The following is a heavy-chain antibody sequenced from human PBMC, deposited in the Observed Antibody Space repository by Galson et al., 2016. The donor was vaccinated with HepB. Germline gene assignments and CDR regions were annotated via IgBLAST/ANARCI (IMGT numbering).Heavy chain of an antibody. Sequence: SLRLSCAASGFTFSSYGMHWLRQAPGKGLEWVTVMSYDGSNKYYADSVRGRFTISRDSSKNTLYLQMNSLKTEDSAVYYCTARPYSKTRLIDFWGQGTLVTVSS. CDR3: TARPYSKTRLIDF. J-gene: IGHJ4*02. D-gene: IGHD1-26*01. V-gene: IGHV3-30*03. CDR2: MSYDGSNK. CDR1: GFTFSSYG.